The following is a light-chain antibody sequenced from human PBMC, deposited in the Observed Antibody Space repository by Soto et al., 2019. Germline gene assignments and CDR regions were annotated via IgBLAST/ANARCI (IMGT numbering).Light chain of an antibody. J-gene: IGKJ1*01. CDR3: QQYGNSQWT. Sequence: EIVLTQSPGTLSLSPGERATLSCRASQSVSSSYLAWYQQKPGQAPRLLIHGASSRATGIPDRFSGSGSGTDFTLTISRLEPEDFAVYYCQQYGNSQWTFGQGTKVEIK. V-gene: IGKV3-20*01. CDR1: QSVSSSY. CDR2: GAS.